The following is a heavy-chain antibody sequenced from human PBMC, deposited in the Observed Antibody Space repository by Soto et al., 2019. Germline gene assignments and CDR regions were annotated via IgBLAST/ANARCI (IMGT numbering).Heavy chain of an antibody. D-gene: IGHD1-26*01. CDR2: IIPIFGTA. Sequence: SVKVSCKASGGTFSSYAISWVRQAPGQGLEWMGGIIPIFGTANYAQKFQGRVTITADESTSTAYMELSSLRSEDTAVYYCAIRTLVGATIIGGSYYYYGMDVWGQGTTVTVSS. V-gene: IGHV1-69*13. J-gene: IGHJ6*02. CDR3: AIRTLVGATIIGGSYYYYGMDV. CDR1: GGTFSSYA.